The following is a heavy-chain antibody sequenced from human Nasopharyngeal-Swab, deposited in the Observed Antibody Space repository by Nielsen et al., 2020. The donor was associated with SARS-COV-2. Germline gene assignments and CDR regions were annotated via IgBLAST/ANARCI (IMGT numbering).Heavy chain of an antibody. CDR3: ARVSNVEYRSMTYYYYGMDV. V-gene: IGHV1-18*04. Sequence: ASVKVSCKASGYTFTSYGISWVRQAPGQGLEWMGWISAYNGNTNYAQKLQGRVTTTTDTSTSTAYMELRSLRSDDTAVYYCARVSNVEYRSMTYYYYGMDVWGQGTTVTVSS. D-gene: IGHD6-6*01. J-gene: IGHJ6*02. CDR2: ISAYNGNT. CDR1: GYTFTSYG.